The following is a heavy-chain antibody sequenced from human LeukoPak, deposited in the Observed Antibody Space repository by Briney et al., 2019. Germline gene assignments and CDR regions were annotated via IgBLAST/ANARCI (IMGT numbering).Heavy chain of an antibody. V-gene: IGHV3-43D*03. Sequence: TGGSLRLSCAASGFTFDDYAMHWVRQAPGKGLEWVSLISWDGGSTYYADSVKGRFTISRDNSKNTLYLQMNSLRPEDTAVYYCAKPFGSGRNPLDYWGQGTLVTVSS. CDR1: GFTFDDYA. CDR2: ISWDGGST. CDR3: AKPFGSGRNPLDY. D-gene: IGHD3-10*01. J-gene: IGHJ4*02.